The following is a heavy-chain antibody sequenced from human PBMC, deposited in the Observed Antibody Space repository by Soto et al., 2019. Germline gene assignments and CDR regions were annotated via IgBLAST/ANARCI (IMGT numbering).Heavy chain of an antibody. Sequence: GGSLRLSCAASGFTFRSYAIHWVRQAPGKGLEWVAVISRDGTNKYYVDSVKGRFTISRDNSKDTVYLQMNSLRVEDTGVYYCAKDSWYFDLWSQGSQVTVSS. CDR2: ISRDGTNK. CDR3: AKDSWYFDL. J-gene: IGHJ4*02. CDR1: GFTFRSYA. D-gene: IGHD6-13*01. V-gene: IGHV3-30*04.